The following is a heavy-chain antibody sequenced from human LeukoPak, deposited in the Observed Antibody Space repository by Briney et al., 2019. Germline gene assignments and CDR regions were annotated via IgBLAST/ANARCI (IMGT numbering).Heavy chain of an antibody. Sequence: PGGSLRLSCTASGFTISSYAMSWVRQPPGKGLEWVSAICGSGGSTYYADAVKGRFTISRDNSMNTLYLQMTSLRAEDTAVYYWAAIAAACTCFGYWGQGTLVTVSS. CDR1: GFTISSYA. V-gene: IGHV3-23*01. CDR3: AAIAAACTCFGY. D-gene: IGHD6-13*01. CDR2: ICGSGGST. J-gene: IGHJ4*02.